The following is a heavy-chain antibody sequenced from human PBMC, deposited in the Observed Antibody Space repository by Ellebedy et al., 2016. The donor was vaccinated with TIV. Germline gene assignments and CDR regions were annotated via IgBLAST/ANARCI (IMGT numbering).Heavy chain of an antibody. CDR3: ARRGSYGDYAVQVNNWFDS. Sequence: GESLKISCVASGFSFRNYWMGWVRQAPGKGLEWVANIHQDGSEKYYVDSVEGRFTISRDNAKNSLYLEMKSLRAEDTVVYYCARRGSYGDYAVQVNNWFDSWGQGTPVTVSP. CDR1: GFSFRNYW. V-gene: IGHV3-7*01. D-gene: IGHD4-17*01. CDR2: IHQDGSEK. J-gene: IGHJ5*01.